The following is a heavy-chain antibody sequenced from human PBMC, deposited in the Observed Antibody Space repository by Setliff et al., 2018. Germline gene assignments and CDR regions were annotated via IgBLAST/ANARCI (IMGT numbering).Heavy chain of an antibody. CDR1: GYTFTSYA. CDR3: ARDGDNYYDSSGYYLNHAFDI. V-gene: IGHV1-18*01. D-gene: IGHD3-22*01. J-gene: IGHJ3*02. Sequence: ASVKVSCKASGYTFTSYAFSWVRQAPGQGLEWMGWISAYNGNTNYAQKFQGRVTMTTDTSTSTDYMDLSSLRFEDTAVYYCARDGDNYYDSSGYYLNHAFDIWGQGTLVTVSS. CDR2: ISAYNGNT.